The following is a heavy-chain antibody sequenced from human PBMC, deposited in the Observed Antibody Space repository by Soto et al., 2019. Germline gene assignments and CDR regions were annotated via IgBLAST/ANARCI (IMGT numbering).Heavy chain of an antibody. V-gene: IGHV3-30*18. Sequence: QVQLAESGGGVVQPGGSLRLSCAASGFTFSDYGIDWIRQAPGKGLGWVAVISHEGGTQYYADSVRGRFTVSRDNSKNILYLQMYSLRPEDTAVYFCAKEGSPKVSRWDDYWGQGTLVTVSS. CDR1: GFTFSDYG. CDR2: ISHEGGTQ. CDR3: AKEGSPKVSRWDDY. D-gene: IGHD1-26*01. J-gene: IGHJ4*02.